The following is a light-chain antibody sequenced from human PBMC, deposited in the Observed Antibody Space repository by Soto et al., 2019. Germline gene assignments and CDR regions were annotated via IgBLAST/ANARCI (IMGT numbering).Light chain of an antibody. Sequence: QSVLTQPPSVSGAPGQRVTISCTGSSSNIGATYDVQWYQQLPGTAPKLLIYGNSNRPSGVPDRFPGSKSGTSASLTITGLHADDEADYYCQSYDGRLSAHYVLGTRTKLTVL. V-gene: IGLV1-40*01. CDR1: SSNIGATYD. CDR2: GNS. CDR3: QSYDGRLSAHYV. J-gene: IGLJ1*01.